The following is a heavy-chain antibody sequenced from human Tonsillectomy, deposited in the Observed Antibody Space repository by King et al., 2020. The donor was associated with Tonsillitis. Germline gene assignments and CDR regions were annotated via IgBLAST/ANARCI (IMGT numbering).Heavy chain of an antibody. J-gene: IGHJ6*02. V-gene: IGHV4-59*01. D-gene: IGHD3-9*01. CDR3: ARAPDYDIFTGYGIGGPYYYYYYGMDV. CDR1: GGSISSYY. CDR2: IYYSGST. Sequence: VQLQESGPGLVKPSETLSLTCTVSGGSISSYYWSWIRQPPGKGLEWIGYIYYSGSTNYNPSLKSRVTISVDTSKNQFSLKLSSVTAADTAVYYCARAPDYDIFTGYGIGGPYYYYYYGMDVWGQGTTVTVSS.